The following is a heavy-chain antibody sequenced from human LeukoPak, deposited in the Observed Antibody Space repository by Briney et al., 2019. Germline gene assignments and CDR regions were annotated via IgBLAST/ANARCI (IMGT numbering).Heavy chain of an antibody. CDR2: IYYSGST. Sequence: SETLSLTCTVSGGPISSYYWSWIRQPPGKGLEWIGYIYYSGSTNYNPSLKSRVTISVDTSKNQFSLKLSSVTAADTAVYYCARSLGNWFDPWGQGTLVAVSS. V-gene: IGHV4-59*01. CDR1: GGPISSYY. J-gene: IGHJ5*02. CDR3: ARSLGNWFDP. D-gene: IGHD3-10*01.